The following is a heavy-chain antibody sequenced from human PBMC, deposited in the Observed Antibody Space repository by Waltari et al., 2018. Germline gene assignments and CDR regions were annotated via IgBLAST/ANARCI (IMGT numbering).Heavy chain of an antibody. V-gene: IGHV4-38-2*01. D-gene: IGHD6-19*01. J-gene: IGHJ1*01. Sequence: QVQLQESGPGLVKPSETLSLTCAVSGYSISSGYYWGWIRQPPGKGLEWIGSIYHSGSTYYNPSLKSRVTISVDTSKNQFSLKLSSVTAADTAVYYCARGIAVAGTKYFQHWGQGTLVTVSS. CDR3: ARGIAVAGTKYFQH. CDR2: IYHSGST. CDR1: GYSISSGYY.